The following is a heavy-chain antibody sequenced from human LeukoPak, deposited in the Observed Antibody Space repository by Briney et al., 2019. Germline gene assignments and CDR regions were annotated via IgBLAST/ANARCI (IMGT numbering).Heavy chain of an antibody. V-gene: IGHV4-34*01. CDR1: GGSFSGYY. Sequence: SETLSLTCAVYGGSFSGYYWIWIRQPPGKGLEWIGEINHSGSTNYNPSLKSRVTISVDTSKNQFSLKLSSVTAADTAVYYCARGRAHDYWGQGTLVTLSS. CDR3: ARGRAHDY. J-gene: IGHJ4*02. CDR2: INHSGST.